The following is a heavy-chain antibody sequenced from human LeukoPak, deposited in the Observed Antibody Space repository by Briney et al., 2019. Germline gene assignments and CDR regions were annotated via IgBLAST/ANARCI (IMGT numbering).Heavy chain of an antibody. CDR1: GFTFSTYP. D-gene: IGHD3-10*02. V-gene: IGHV3-30-3*01. Sequence: GGSLRLSCAASGFTFSTYPMHWVRQAPGKGLEWVAVMSFDGDSEYYSDSVRGRFTVSRDNAKNSLYLQMNSLRAEDTAVYYCAELGITMIGGVWGKGTTVTISS. J-gene: IGHJ6*04. CDR2: MSFDGDSE. CDR3: AELGITMIGGV.